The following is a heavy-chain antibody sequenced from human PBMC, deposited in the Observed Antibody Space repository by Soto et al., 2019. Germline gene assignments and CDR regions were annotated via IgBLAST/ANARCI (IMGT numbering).Heavy chain of an antibody. V-gene: IGHV2-5*02. Sequence: QITLKEAGPTLVKPTQTLTLTCTFSGFSLSSNGVAVGWIRQPPGDALEWLALIYWDDDKRYRASLKTRLNITKNTSKDPVVLTMIDMDPVDTATYYCAHAFGGTSWPNDAFDVWGQGTVVTVSS. CDR2: IYWDDDK. J-gene: IGHJ3*01. D-gene: IGHD1-26*01. CDR3: AHAFGGTSWPNDAFDV. CDR1: GFSLSSNGVA.